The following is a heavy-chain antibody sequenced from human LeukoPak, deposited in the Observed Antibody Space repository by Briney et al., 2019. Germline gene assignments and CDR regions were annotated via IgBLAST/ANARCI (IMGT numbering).Heavy chain of an antibody. CDR2: INWNGGST. D-gene: IGHD1-26*01. CDR3: ARNERTGWELLDHDAFDI. Sequence: PGGSLRLSCAASGFTYDDYGMSWVRQAPGKGLEWVSGINWNGGSTGYADSVKGRFTISRDNAKNSLYLQMNSLRAEDTALYYCARNERTGWELLDHDAFDIWGQGTMVTVFS. V-gene: IGHV3-20*04. CDR1: GFTYDDYG. J-gene: IGHJ3*02.